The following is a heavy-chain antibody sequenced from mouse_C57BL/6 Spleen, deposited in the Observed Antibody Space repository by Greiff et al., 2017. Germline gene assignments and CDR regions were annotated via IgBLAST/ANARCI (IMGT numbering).Heavy chain of an antibody. V-gene: IGHV5-17*01. J-gene: IGHJ2*01. CDR2: ISSGSSTN. Sequence: EVQGVESGGGLVKPGGSLKLSCAASGFTFSDYGMHWVRQAPEKGLEWVAYISSGSSTNNYAEKVKGRFTISRDNAKNTLFMQMTSLRSEDTAMYCCARDYEGVFDYWGQGTTLTVSS. CDR3: ARDYEGVFDY. CDR1: GFTFSDYG. D-gene: IGHD1-1*01.